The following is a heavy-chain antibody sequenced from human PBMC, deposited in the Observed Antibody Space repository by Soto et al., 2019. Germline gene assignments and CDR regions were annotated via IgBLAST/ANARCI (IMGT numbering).Heavy chain of an antibody. V-gene: IGHV1-69*01. D-gene: IGHD3-10*01. J-gene: IGHJ2*01. Sequence: QVQLVQSGAEVKKPGSSVKVSCKASGGAFSSYAISWVLQAPGQGLEWMGGNLPLFNISNYAQKCQGRVTITADEPTSTAYMDLSNLSSEDTAVYYCARRRLGYGSWYFDPWGRGTLITV. CDR1: GGAFSSYA. CDR3: ARRRLGYGSWYFDP. CDR2: NLPLFNIS.